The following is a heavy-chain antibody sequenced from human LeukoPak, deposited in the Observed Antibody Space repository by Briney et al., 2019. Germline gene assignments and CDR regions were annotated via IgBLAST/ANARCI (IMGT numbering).Heavy chain of an antibody. D-gene: IGHD3-10*01. CDR3: AINYYYGSGSYPAAFDY. V-gene: IGHV5-51*01. CDR1: GYRFTTYW. Sequence: GESLKISCKGSGYRFTTYWIGWVRQMPGKGLEWMEIIYPSDSDTRYSPSFQGQVTISADKSISTAYLQWSSLKASDTAMYYCAINYYYGSGSYPAAFDYWGQGTLVTVSS. CDR2: IYPSDSDT. J-gene: IGHJ4*02.